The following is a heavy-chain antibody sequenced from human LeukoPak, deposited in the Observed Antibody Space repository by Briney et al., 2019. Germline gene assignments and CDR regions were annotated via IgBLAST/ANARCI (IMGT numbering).Heavy chain of an antibody. J-gene: IGHJ4*02. V-gene: IGHV1-18*01. D-gene: IGHD6-19*01. CDR1: GYTFTSYG. CDR2: ISTYNGNT. Sequence: ASVKVSCKASGYTFTSYGISWVRQAPGQGLEWLGWISTYNGNTHYAQKLQGRVTMTTDTSTSTAYMELRSLRSDDTAVYYCARSSLAVAGSVFDYWGQGTLVTVSS. CDR3: ARSSLAVAGSVFDY.